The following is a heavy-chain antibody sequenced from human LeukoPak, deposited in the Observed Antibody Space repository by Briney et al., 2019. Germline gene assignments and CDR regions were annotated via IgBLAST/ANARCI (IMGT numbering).Heavy chain of an antibody. J-gene: IGHJ5*02. V-gene: IGHV3-7*03. Sequence: GGSLRLSCEASGFTFSSYWMSWVRQAPGKGLEWVANIKTDGSEKYYVDSVKGRFTISRDNAKNSLYLQMNSLRAEDTAVYYCARDYTGYFPWGQGTLVIVPS. CDR2: IKTDGSEK. CDR1: GFTFSSYW. D-gene: IGHD3-9*01. CDR3: ARDYTGYFP.